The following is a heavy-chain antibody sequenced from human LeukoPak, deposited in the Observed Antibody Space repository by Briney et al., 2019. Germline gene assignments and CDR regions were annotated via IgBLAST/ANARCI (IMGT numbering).Heavy chain of an antibody. J-gene: IGHJ4*02. CDR2: VGGRGGDRT. D-gene: IGHD1-26*01. V-gene: IGHV3-23*01. CDR3: AKEGLLGGYFFDL. Sequence: PGGSLRLACAASGFPFSRHSMAWVRQAPGRGLDWVSTVGGRGGDRTFYADSVKGRFTVSRDNSRDTVYLQMNNLGADDTAIYYCAKEGLLGGYFFDLWGQGAPVTVSS. CDR1: GFPFSRHS.